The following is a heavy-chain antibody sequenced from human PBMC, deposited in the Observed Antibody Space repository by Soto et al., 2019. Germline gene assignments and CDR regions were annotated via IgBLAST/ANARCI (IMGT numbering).Heavy chain of an antibody. CDR3: GRHAGDSSGWYYFDY. CDR2: IHYSGST. Sequence: PSETLSLTCTVSGGSISSYYWSWIRQPPGKGLEWIGYIHYSGSTNHKFSLKSRVTISVDTSKSQFSLKLTSVTAADTAVYYCGRHAGDSSGWYYFDYWGQGTLVTVSS. V-gene: IGHV4-59*08. D-gene: IGHD6-19*01. J-gene: IGHJ4*02. CDR1: GGSISSYY.